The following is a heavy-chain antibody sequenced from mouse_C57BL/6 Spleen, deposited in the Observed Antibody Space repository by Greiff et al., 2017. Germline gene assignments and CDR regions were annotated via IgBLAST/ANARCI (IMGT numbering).Heavy chain of an antibody. Sequence: EVQGVESGEGLVKPGGSLKLSCAASGFTFSSYAMSWVRQTPEKRLEWVAYISSGGDYIYYADTVKGRFTISRDNARNTLYLQMSSLKSEDTAMYYCTRDNWDGDYFDYWGQGTTLTVSS. CDR2: ISSGGDYI. D-gene: IGHD4-1*01. V-gene: IGHV5-9-1*02. CDR3: TRDNWDGDYFDY. CDR1: GFTFSSYA. J-gene: IGHJ2*01.